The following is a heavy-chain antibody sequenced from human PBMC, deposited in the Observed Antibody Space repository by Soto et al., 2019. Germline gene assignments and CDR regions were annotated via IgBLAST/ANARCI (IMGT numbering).Heavy chain of an antibody. CDR3: AKDFSGCSGGSCSESLYYFDY. CDR1: GFTFSSYA. CDR2: ISGSGGST. V-gene: IGHV3-23*01. D-gene: IGHD2-15*01. J-gene: IGHJ4*02. Sequence: EVQLLESWGGLVQPGGSLRLSCAASGFTFSSYAMSWVRQAPGKGLEWVSAISGSGGSTYYADSVKGRFTISRDNSKNTLYLQMNSLRAEDTAVYYCAKDFSGCSGGSCSESLYYFDYWGQGTLVTVSS.